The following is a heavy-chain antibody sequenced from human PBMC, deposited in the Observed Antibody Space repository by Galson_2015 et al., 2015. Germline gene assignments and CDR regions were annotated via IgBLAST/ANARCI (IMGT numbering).Heavy chain of an antibody. CDR2: INSSGGST. CDR1: GFTFSSYS. V-gene: IGHV3-23*01. CDR3: AKDLGSCWFRWWDP. Sequence: SLRLSCAASGFTFSSYSMRWVRQAPGKGLEWVSTINSSGGSTCYADSVKGRFTISRDNSKNTLYLQMNSLRAEDTAVYYCAKDLGSCWFRWWDPWGQGTLVTVSS. D-gene: IGHD6-19*01. J-gene: IGHJ5*02.